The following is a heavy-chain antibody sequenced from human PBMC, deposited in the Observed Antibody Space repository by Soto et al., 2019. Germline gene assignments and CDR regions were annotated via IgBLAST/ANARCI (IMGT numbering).Heavy chain of an antibody. CDR2: IIPIFGTA. Sequence: SVKVSCKASGGTVSSYAISWVRQAPGQGLEWMGGIIPIFGTANYAQKFQGRVTITADESTSTAYMKLSSLRSEDTAVYYCARDNPTIFGVVIRGPDYYYYGMDLWGQGTTVTVSS. CDR1: GGTVSSYA. D-gene: IGHD3-3*01. CDR3: ARDNPTIFGVVIRGPDYYYYGMDL. V-gene: IGHV1-69*13. J-gene: IGHJ6*02.